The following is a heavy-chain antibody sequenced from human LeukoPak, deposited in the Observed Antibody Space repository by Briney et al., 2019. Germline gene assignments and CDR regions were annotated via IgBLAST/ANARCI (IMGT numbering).Heavy chain of an antibody. CDR3: ARYDYDSSAYYYIDY. CDR1: GFTFSSYS. CDR2: ISGSSSTI. D-gene: IGHD3-22*01. V-gene: IGHV3-48*01. J-gene: IGHJ4*02. Sequence: GGSLRLSCAASGFTFSSYSMNWVRQTPGKGLEWVSYISGSSSTIYYADSVKGRFTISRDNAKNSLYLQMNRLRAEDTAVYYCARYDYDSSAYYYIDYWGQGTLVTVSS.